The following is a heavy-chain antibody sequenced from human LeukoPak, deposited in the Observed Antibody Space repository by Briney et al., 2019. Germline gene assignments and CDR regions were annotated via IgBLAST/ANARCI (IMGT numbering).Heavy chain of an antibody. J-gene: IGHJ4*02. D-gene: IGHD3-9*01. CDR3: ARKALEVYDILTGWAVERGLYY. V-gene: IGHV3-7*01. Sequence: PGGSLRLSCAASGFTFSSYWMSWVRQAPGKGLEWVANIKQDGSEKYYVDFVKGRFTISRDNAKNSLYLQMNSLRAEDTAVYYCARKALEVYDILTGWAVERGLYYWGQGTLVTVSS. CDR2: IKQDGSEK. CDR1: GFTFSSYW.